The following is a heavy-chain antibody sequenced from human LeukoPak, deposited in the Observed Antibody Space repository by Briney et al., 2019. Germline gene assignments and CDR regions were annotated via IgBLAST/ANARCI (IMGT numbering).Heavy chain of an antibody. CDR3: ARLGPTTVTTFLDY. V-gene: IGHV4-59*08. J-gene: IGHJ4*02. D-gene: IGHD4-11*01. Sequence: SETLSLTCTVSGGSINSYYWSWIRQPPGKGLEWIVYIYYSGSTNYNPSLKSRVTISVDTSKNQFSLKLSSVTSADTAVYYCARLGPTTVTTFLDYWGQGTLVTVSS. CDR1: GGSINSYY. CDR2: IYYSGST.